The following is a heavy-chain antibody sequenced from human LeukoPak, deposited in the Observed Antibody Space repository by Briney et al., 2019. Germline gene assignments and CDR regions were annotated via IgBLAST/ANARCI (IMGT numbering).Heavy chain of an antibody. CDR3: AARMAGSSGWTFDY. CDR2: KYYRSKWSN. CDR1: GDTASSNSAA. D-gene: IGHD6-19*01. V-gene: IGHV6-1*01. Sequence: QSLSLTCAMSGDTASSNSAAWNWVRHSPSRGLEWLGGKYYRSKWSNDYAISVKSRITVNPDTSKNQFSLQLNSVTPEDTAVYYCAARMAGSSGWTFDYWGQGTLVTVSS. J-gene: IGHJ4*02.